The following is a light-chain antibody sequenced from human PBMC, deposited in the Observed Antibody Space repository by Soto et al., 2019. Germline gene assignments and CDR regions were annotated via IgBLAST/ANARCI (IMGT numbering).Light chain of an antibody. CDR3: QQYGSSPISA. CDR2: CAX. J-gene: IGKJ5*01. Sequence: ESVLTQSPGTLVLSPGERATLYXRASHSVSRSYLAWYQPKPXXPPRLXXXCAXSRATGIPDRFSGSGSGTDFTLTISRLEPEYFSVSYCQQYGSSPISAFGQGTRLDI. CDR1: HSVSRSY. V-gene: IGKV3-20*01.